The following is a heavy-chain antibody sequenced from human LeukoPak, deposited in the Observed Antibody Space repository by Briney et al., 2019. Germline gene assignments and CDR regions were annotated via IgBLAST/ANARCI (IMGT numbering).Heavy chain of an antibody. V-gene: IGHV3-30*03. D-gene: IGHD3-22*01. J-gene: IGHJ5*02. CDR3: ARVSWELDPLLPTMNPPQGFDP. CDR1: GFTFSSYG. CDR2: ISYDGSNK. Sequence: TGGSLRLSCAASGFTFSSYGMHWVRQAPGKGLEWVAVISYDGSNKYYADSVKGRFTISRDNSKNTLYLQMNSLRAEDTAVYYCARVSWELDPLLPTMNPPQGFDPWGQGTLVTVSS.